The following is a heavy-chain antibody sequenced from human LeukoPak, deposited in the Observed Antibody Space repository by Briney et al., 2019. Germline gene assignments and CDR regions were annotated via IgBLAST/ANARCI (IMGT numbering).Heavy chain of an antibody. D-gene: IGHD2-21*02. CDR2: VYHSGST. CDR3: ARAGVVVTAIPYYFDY. CDR1: GGSISSGGYY. Sequence: SQTLSLTCTVSGGSISSGGYYWSWIRQHPGKGLEWIGYVYHSGSTYYNPSLKSRVTISVDTSKNQSSLKLSSVTAADTAVYYCARAGVVVTAIPYYFDYWGQGTLVTVSS. J-gene: IGHJ4*02. V-gene: IGHV4-31*03.